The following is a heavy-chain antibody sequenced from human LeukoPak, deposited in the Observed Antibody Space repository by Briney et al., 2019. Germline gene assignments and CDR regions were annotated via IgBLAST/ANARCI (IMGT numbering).Heavy chain of an antibody. CDR2: IYTSGST. Sequence: SETLSLTCTVSGGSISSYYWSWIRQPAGKGLEWIGRIYTSGSTNYNPSLKSRVTMSVDTSKNQFSLKLSSVTAADTAVYYCARDQGTYCSSTSCYTAGWFDPWGRGTLVTVSS. CDR3: ARDQGTYCSSTSCYTAGWFDP. CDR1: GGSISSYY. D-gene: IGHD2-2*02. V-gene: IGHV4-4*07. J-gene: IGHJ5*02.